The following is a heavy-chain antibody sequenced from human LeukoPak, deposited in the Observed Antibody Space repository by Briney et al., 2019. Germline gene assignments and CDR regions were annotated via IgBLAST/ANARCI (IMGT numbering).Heavy chain of an antibody. CDR1: GSTFTSYG. D-gene: IGHD3-10*01. CDR2: ISAYNGNT. Sequence: GAPGKLCCSAAGSTFTSYGISWGRQAPGQGRGWMGWISAYNGNTNYAQKLQGRVTMTTDTSTSTACMGLRRLRSDDTAVYCCARGGVRVPFDYGGEGTLVTVSS. J-gene: IGHJ4*02. V-gene: IGHV1-18*01. CDR3: ARGGVRVPFDY.